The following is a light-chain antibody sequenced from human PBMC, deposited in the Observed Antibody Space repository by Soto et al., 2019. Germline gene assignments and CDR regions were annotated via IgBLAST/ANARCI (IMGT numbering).Light chain of an antibody. J-gene: IGLJ3*02. Sequence: QSVLTQPASVSGSPGQSITISCTGTNSGVGGYKYVSWYQQHPGKAPKLMIYDVSIRPSGVSDRFSGSKSGNTASLTISGLQAEDEADSYRSSYTGTIRVFGGGTKPT. CDR1: NSGVGGYKY. V-gene: IGLV2-14*03. CDR2: DVS. CDR3: SSYTGTIRV.